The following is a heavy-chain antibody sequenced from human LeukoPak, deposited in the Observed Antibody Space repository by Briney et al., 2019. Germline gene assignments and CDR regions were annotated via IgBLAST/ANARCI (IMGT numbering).Heavy chain of an antibody. V-gene: IGHV4-59*08. CDR3: ARRSHLVGAPFDI. CDR2: IYYSGST. D-gene: IGHD1-26*01. CDR1: GVSISSYY. J-gene: IGHJ3*02. Sequence: SETLSLTCTVSGVSISSYYWNWIRQPPGKGLEWIGYIYYSGSTNYNPSLKSRVTLSVDTSKNQFSLKLNFVTAADTAVYYCARRSHLVGAPFDIWGQGTVLTVSS.